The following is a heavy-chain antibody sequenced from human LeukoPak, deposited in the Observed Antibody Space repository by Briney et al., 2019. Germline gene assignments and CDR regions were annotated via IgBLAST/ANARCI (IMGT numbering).Heavy chain of an antibody. V-gene: IGHV4-59*01. CDR2: IYYRGNT. Sequence: SETLSLTCTAAGGSISSFYWCWLRPPPGKVLEWIGFIYYRGNTQYNPSLKSRVTISVDTSKNQCSLRLASVTAADTAVYYCARDLDYGGSSIWYFDLWGRGTLVTVSS. CDR1: GGSISSFY. D-gene: IGHD4-23*01. J-gene: IGHJ2*01. CDR3: ARDLDYGGSSIWYFDL.